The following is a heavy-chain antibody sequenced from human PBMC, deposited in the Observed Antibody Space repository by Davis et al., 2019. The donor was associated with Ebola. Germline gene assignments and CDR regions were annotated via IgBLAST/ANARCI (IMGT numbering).Heavy chain of an antibody. J-gene: IGHJ4*02. CDR2: IKSKTDGGTT. Sequence: PGGSLRLSCAASGFIFTTAWMHWVRQVPGKGLEWVGRIKSKTDGGTTDYAAPVKGRFIISRDDSNDMLYLQMNGLKTEDTAVYYCTKAVLGYWGQGTLVTVSS. CDR1: GFIFTTAW. D-gene: IGHD6-6*01. CDR3: TKAVLGY. V-gene: IGHV3-15*07.